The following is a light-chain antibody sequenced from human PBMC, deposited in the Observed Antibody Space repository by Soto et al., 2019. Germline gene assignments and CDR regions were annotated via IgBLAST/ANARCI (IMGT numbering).Light chain of an antibody. Sequence: SSELTQPPSVSVAPGKTATIPCGGNNIGSKSVHWYQQKPGQAPVLVIFYDRVRPSGIPERFSGSNSGNTATLTISRVEAGDEADYYCQVWDSSSDHRVFGGGTKLTVL. V-gene: IGLV3-21*04. CDR1: NIGSKS. CDR3: QVWDSSSDHRV. CDR2: YDR. J-gene: IGLJ3*02.